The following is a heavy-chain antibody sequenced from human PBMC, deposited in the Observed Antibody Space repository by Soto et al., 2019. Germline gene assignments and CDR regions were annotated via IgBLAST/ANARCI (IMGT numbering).Heavy chain of an antibody. Sequence: PGGSLRLSCAASGFIINNYAMYWVRQAPGKGLQCVSAVSNSGGTYYAVSVKGRFTISRDDSKNTLYPQLNSLRAEDTAIYYCARDPPGSGPDFDYWGQGALVTVSS. D-gene: IGHD2-15*01. CDR2: VSNSGGT. V-gene: IGHV3-23*01. CDR1: GFIINNYA. CDR3: ARDPPGSGPDFDY. J-gene: IGHJ4*02.